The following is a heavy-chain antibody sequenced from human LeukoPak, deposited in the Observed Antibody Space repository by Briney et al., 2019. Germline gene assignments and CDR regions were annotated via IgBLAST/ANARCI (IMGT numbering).Heavy chain of an antibody. CDR1: GFTFSSYS. CDR2: ISSSSSYI. CDR3: ALGGRGYSYGVPIDD. Sequence: GGSLRLSCAASGFTFSSYSMNWVRQAPGKGLEWVSSISSSSSYIYYADSVKGRFTISRDNAKNSLYLQMNSLRAEDTAVYYCALGGRGYSYGVPIDDWGQGTLVTVSS. V-gene: IGHV3-21*01. D-gene: IGHD5-18*01. J-gene: IGHJ4*02.